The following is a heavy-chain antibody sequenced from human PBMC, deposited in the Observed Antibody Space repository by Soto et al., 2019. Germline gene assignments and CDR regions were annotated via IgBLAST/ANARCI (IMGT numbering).Heavy chain of an antibody. CDR1: VCAFGTYT. J-gene: IGHJ4*02. Sequence: VGSLRLSCASSVCAFGTYTMNCVRHSPGKGLEWVSSISSGGGYIYYTDSVKGRFTISRDNAKNSLSLHMNSLRAEDTAVYHCARDRTYGDHAPDYWGQGTLVSVSS. CDR2: ISSGGGYI. D-gene: IGHD4-17*01. CDR3: ARDRTYGDHAPDY. V-gene: IGHV3-21*01.